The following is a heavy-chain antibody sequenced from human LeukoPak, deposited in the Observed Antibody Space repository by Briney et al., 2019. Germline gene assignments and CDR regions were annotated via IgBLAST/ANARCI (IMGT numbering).Heavy chain of an antibody. V-gene: IGHV1-46*01. CDR1: GYTFTSYY. J-gene: IGHJ1*01. D-gene: IGHD6-13*01. Sequence: ASVKVSCKASGYTFTSYYMHWVRQAPGQGLEWMGIINPSGGSTSYAQKFQGRVTMTRDTSTSTVYMELSSLRSEDTVVYYCARVRDIAAAGLYFQHWGQGTLVTVSS. CDR2: INPSGGST. CDR3: ARVRDIAAAGLYFQH.